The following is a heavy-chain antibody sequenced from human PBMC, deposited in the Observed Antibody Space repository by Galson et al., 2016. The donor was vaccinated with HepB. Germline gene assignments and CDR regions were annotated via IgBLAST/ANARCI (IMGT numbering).Heavy chain of an antibody. V-gene: IGHV3-7*03. CDR3: ARDFLFAHDL. CDR1: GFTFSNHW. J-gene: IGHJ5*02. D-gene: IGHD3-3*01. Sequence: SLRLSCAASGFTFSNHWMIWVRQTPGKGLEWVANIKHDGSEIYYVDSVEGRFTISRDNAKNSLYLQMHSLRAEDTAVYYCARDFLFAHDLWGPGTLVTVSS. CDR2: IKHDGSEI.